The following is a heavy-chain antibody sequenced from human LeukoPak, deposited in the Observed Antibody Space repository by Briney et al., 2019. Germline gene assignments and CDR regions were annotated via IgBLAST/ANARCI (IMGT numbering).Heavy chain of an antibody. D-gene: IGHD5-12*01. Sequence: SETLSLTCAVYGWSFSGYYWSWIRQPPGKGLEWIGYIYHSGSTNYNPSLKSRVTISVDTSKNQFSLKLSSVTAADTAVYYCARGGGYASPIGYWGQGALVTVSS. CDR1: GWSFSGYY. J-gene: IGHJ4*02. CDR2: IYHSGST. V-gene: IGHV4-59*01. CDR3: ARGGGYASPIGY.